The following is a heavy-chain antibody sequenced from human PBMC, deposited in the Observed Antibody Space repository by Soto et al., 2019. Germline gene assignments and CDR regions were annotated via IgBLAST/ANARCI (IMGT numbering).Heavy chain of an antibody. Sequence: VRSLRLSCAASGFTFSSYWMHWVRQAPGKGLVWVSRINSDGSSTSYADSVKGRFTISRDNAKNTLYLQMNSLRAEDTAVYYCARDESSSSSYPDYYFYYGLDVWGQGTTVTVSS. D-gene: IGHD6-13*01. CDR2: INSDGSST. CDR3: ARDESSSSSYPDYYFYYGLDV. J-gene: IGHJ6*01. CDR1: GFTFSSYW. V-gene: IGHV3-74*01.